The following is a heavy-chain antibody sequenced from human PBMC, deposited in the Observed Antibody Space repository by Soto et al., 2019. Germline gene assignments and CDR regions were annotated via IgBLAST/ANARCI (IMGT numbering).Heavy chain of an antibody. J-gene: IGHJ4*02. Sequence: EVQLVESGGGLVQPGGSLRLSCAASGFTFSTYWMHWVRQAPGKGLVWVSRINSEGSSTTYADSVKGRFTISRDIAKNTLYLQMNSLRAEDTAVYYCVFTFGGVIPTFDYWGQGTLVTVSS. V-gene: IGHV3-74*01. CDR2: INSEGSST. CDR3: VFTFGGVIPTFDY. CDR1: GFTFSTYW. D-gene: IGHD3-16*02.